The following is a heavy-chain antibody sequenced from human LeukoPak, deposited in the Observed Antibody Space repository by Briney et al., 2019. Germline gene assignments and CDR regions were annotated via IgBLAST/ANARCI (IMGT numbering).Heavy chain of an antibody. CDR3: XXXXFFYYYYGMDA. V-gene: IGHV3-33*01. J-gene: IGHJ6*02. D-gene: IGHD3-3*01. CDR1: GFTFSSYG. Sequence: GGSLRLSCAASGFTFSSYGMHWVRQAPGKGLEWVAVIWYDGSNKYYADSVKGRFTISRDNSKNTLYLQMNSLRAEDTAVYYXXXXXFFYYYYGMDAWGQGTTVTVSS. CDR2: IWYDGSNK.